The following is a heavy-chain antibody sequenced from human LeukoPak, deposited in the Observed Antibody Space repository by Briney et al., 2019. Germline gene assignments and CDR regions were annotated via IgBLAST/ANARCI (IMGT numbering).Heavy chain of an antibody. CDR3: ASSSLRGSDAFDI. CDR2: TYYRSKWYT. Sequence: SQTLSLTCAISGDSVSNNNAAWNWIRQSPSRGLEWLGRTYYRSKWYTDYAVSVSSRITINPDASKNQFSLQLNSVTPEDTAVYYCASSSLRGSDAFDIWGQGTMVTVSS. J-gene: IGHJ3*02. V-gene: IGHV6-1*01. CDR1: GDSVSNNNAA. D-gene: IGHD3-16*01.